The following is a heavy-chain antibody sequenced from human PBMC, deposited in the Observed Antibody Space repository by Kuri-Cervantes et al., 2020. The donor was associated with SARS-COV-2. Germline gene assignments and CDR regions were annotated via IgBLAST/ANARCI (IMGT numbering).Heavy chain of an antibody. CDR2: INPNSGGT. CDR1: GYTFTDYY. Sequence: ASVKVSCKASGYTFTDYYIYWVRQAPGQGLEWMGWINPNSGGTNYAQKFQGWVTMTRDTSISTVYMELSSLRSDDTAVYYCARARVRGLITAYYYYGMDVWGQGTTVTVSS. V-gene: IGHV1-2*04. D-gene: IGHD3-10*01. J-gene: IGHJ6*02. CDR3: ARARVRGLITAYYYYGMDV.